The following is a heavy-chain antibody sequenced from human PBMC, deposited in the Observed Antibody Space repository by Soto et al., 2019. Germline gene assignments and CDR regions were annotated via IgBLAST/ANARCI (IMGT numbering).Heavy chain of an antibody. CDR2: IRSKANSYAT. CDR1: GFTFSGSA. Sequence: GGSLRLSCAASGFTFSGSAMHWVRQASGKGLEWVGRIRSKANSYATAYAASVKGRFTISRDDSKNTAYLQMNSLKTEDTAVYYCTSGYCTNGVCFNMDVWGKGTTVTVSS. CDR3: TSGYCTNGVCFNMDV. D-gene: IGHD2-8*01. V-gene: IGHV3-73*01. J-gene: IGHJ6*03.